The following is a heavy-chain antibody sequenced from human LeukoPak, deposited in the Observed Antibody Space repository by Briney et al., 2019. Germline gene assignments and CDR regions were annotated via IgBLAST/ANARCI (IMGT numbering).Heavy chain of an antibody. V-gene: IGHV4-38-2*02. J-gene: IGHJ6*03. CDR2: IYHSGST. CDR3: ARDGRGYCSGGSCPTHYYYYYYMDV. Sequence: SETLSLTCAVSGYSIGSGYYWGWIRQPPGKGLEWIGSIYHSGSTYYNPSLKSRVTISVDTSKNQFSLKLSSVTAADTAVYYCARDGRGYCSGGSCPTHYYYYYYMDVWGKGTTVTVSS. CDR1: GYSIGSGYY. D-gene: IGHD2-15*01.